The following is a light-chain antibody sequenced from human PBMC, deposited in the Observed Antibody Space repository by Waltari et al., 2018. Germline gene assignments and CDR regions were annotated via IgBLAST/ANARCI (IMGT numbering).Light chain of an antibody. CDR2: ETS. V-gene: IGKV1-16*01. CDR3: QQYNAYPLT. Sequence: DIQMTQSPASVSAIVGDRVTIPCRASRDISRFLAWFQQKPGEAPKSLIYETSTLQSGVPSRFSGSGSGTEFSLTISSLQPEDFATYYCQQYNAYPLTFGPGT. J-gene: IGKJ3*01. CDR1: RDISRF.